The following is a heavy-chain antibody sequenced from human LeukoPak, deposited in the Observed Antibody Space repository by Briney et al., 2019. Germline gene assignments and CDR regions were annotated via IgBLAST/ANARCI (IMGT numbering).Heavy chain of an antibody. Sequence: KVSCTASGYTFTVYSINWLRQAPGQGLEWMGIIYPGDSDTRYSPSFQGQVTISADKSISTAYLQWSSLKASDTAMYYCARSSSGWYFLATIWGQGTLVTVSS. J-gene: IGHJ4*02. V-gene: IGHV5-51*01. D-gene: IGHD6-19*01. CDR2: IYPGDSDT. CDR3: ARSSSGWYFLATI. CDR1: GYTFTVYS.